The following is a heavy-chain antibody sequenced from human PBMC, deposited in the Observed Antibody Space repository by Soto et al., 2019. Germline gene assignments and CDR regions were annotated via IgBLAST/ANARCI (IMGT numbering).Heavy chain of an antibody. CDR2: INPNSGVK. Sequence: QVQLVQSGAEVKKPGASVTVSCRSSGDTFTDYYMHWVRQAPGQGLEWMGWINPNSGVKKYAQKFQGWVTMTRDTSIRTVYMQLSRLRSADTAVYYGARESGGATATLDYYYFYMDVWGTGTTVTVSS. D-gene: IGHD5-12*01. J-gene: IGHJ6*03. V-gene: IGHV1-2*04. CDR1: GDTFTDYY. CDR3: ARESGGATATLDYYYFYMDV.